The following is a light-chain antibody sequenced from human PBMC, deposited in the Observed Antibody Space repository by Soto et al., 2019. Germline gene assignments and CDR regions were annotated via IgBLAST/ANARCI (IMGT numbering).Light chain of an antibody. CDR2: GAS. CDR1: QSVSSSY. Sequence: EIVMTQSPATLSLSPGERATLSCRASQSVSSSYLSWYQQKPGQAPRLLIYGASTRATGIPARFSGSGSGTDFTLTISSLQPEDFAVYYCQQYANSPITFGQGTRLEIK. CDR3: QQYANSPIT. J-gene: IGKJ5*01. V-gene: IGKV3D-7*01.